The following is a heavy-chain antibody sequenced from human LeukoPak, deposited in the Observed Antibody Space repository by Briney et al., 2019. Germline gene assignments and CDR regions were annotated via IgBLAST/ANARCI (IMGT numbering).Heavy chain of an antibody. CDR2: IRFDGSDK. D-gene: IGHD3-10*01. CDR1: GFTFSSYG. CDR3: AKARTMVRGVTDY. Sequence: PGRSLRLSCAASGFTFSSYGMNWVRQAPGKGLEWVAFIRFDGSDKYYADSVKGRFTISRDNSKNTLYLQMNSLRAEDTAVYYCAKARTMVRGVTDYWGQGTLVTVSS. V-gene: IGHV3-33*08. J-gene: IGHJ4*02.